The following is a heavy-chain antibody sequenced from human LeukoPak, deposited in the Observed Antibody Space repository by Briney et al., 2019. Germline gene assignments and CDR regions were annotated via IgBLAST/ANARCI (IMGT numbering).Heavy chain of an antibody. V-gene: IGHV3-49*03. J-gene: IGHJ6*03. CDR1: GSWFGDSA. Sequence: PGGSLRLSCTTSGSWFGDSALSWFRQAPGKGLEWIGFIRDGRNGEPPQYAASVAGRFLILSDDSKSVVYLEMNSLRTEDSAVYYCAKSGNGYDFYMDVWGKGSTVTLFS. CDR2: IRDGRNGEPP. D-gene: IGHD2-8*01. CDR3: AKSGNGYDFYMDV.